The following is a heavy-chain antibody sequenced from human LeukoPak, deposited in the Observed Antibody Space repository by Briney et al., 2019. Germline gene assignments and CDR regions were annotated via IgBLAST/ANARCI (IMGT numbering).Heavy chain of an antibody. V-gene: IGHV4-59*01. J-gene: IGHJ6*02. CDR1: GGSISSYY. CDR3: ARGNSVLWLGQYYYYGMDV. D-gene: IGHD3-10*01. CDR2: IYYSGST. Sequence: SETLSLTCTVSGGSISSYYWSWIRQPPGKGLEWIGYIYYSGSTNYNPSLKSRVTISVDTSKNQFSLKLSSVTAADTAVYYCARGNSVLWLGQYYYYGMDVWGQGTTVTVSS.